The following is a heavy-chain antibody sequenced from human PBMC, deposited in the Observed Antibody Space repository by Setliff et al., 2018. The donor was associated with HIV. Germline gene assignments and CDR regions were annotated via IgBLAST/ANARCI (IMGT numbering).Heavy chain of an antibody. CDR2: ISDSGYT. J-gene: IGHJ4*02. CDR3: ARRKEVGAAFDY. V-gene: IGHV4-39*01. Sequence: LSLTCTVSGGSLTNYYWDWIRQTPGKGLEGIGIISDSGYTYSNPPQKSRVTMSVDTSRNQLSLKLSSVTAADTAVYYCARRKEVGAAFDYWGQGTLVTVSS. D-gene: IGHD1-26*01. CDR1: GGSLTNYY.